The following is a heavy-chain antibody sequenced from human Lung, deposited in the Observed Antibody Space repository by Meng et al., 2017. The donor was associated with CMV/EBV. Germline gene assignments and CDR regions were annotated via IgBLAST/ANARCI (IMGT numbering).Heavy chain of an antibody. Sequence: GESLKISCAASGFAFTSYWMHWVRQVPGKGLVWVSRINVDGTSTTYGDSVKGRFTMSRDNTKNTMYLQMNSLSAEDTAVYYCGRDCIGHTVGYWGQGTLVTVSS. CDR3: GRDCIGHTVGY. D-gene: IGHD2-21*01. J-gene: IGHJ4*02. V-gene: IGHV3-74*01. CDR1: GFAFTSYW. CDR2: INVDGTST.